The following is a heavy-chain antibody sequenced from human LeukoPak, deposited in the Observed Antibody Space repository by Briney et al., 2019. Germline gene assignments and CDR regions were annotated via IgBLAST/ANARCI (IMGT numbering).Heavy chain of an antibody. CDR2: IYYNGRT. CDR3: ATISIFGVVNLSYWFDP. J-gene: IGHJ5*02. CDR1: GGSIDSSTYY. Sequence: SETLSLTCTVSGGSIDSSTYYWGWIRHPPGKGLEWIGSIYYNGRTYYNPSLKSRVTISVDTSKNQFSLNLSSVTAADTAVYYCATISIFGVVNLSYWFDPWGQGTLVTVSS. V-gene: IGHV4-39*01. D-gene: IGHD3-3*01.